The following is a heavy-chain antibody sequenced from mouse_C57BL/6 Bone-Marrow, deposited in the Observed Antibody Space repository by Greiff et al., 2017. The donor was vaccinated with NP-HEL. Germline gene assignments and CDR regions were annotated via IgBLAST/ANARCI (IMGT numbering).Heavy chain of an antibody. J-gene: IGHJ3*01. CDR3: AREGSWVFAY. V-gene: IGHV3-6*01. CDR2: ISYDGSN. Sequence: EVQLVESGPGLVKPSQSLSLTCSVTGYSITSGYYWNWIRQFPGNKLEWMGYISYDGSNNYNPSLKNRISITRDTSKNQFFLKLNSVTTEDTATYYCAREGSWVFAYWGQGTLVTVSA. D-gene: IGHD4-1*01. CDR1: GYSITSGYY.